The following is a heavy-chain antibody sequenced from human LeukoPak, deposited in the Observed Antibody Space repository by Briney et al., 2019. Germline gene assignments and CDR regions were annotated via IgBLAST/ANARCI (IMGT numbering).Heavy chain of an antibody. J-gene: IGHJ1*01. CDR2: ISGAGT. CDR1: GFTFSNYA. CDR3: ARDPNGNYVGAFDFQR. V-gene: IGHV3-23*01. D-gene: IGHD4-17*01. Sequence: GGSLRLSCAASGFTFSNYALTWVRQAPGRGLEWVSSISGAGTYYADSVKGRFPISRDNYKNTLYLQMSSLRAEDTAVYYCARDPNGNYVGAFDFQRWGQGTLVTVSS.